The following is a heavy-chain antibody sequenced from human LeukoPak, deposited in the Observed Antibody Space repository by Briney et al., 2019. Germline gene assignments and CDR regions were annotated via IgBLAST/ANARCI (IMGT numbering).Heavy chain of an antibody. CDR3: ARHGYGDYVGNWFDP. CDR1: GGSFSGYC. Sequence: SETLSLTCAVYGGSFSGYCWSWIRQPPGKGLEWIGEINHSGSTNYNPSLKSRVTMSVDTSKNQFSLKLNSVTAADTAVYYCARHGYGDYVGNWFDPWGQGTLVTVSS. D-gene: IGHD4-17*01. V-gene: IGHV4-34*01. CDR2: INHSGST. J-gene: IGHJ5*02.